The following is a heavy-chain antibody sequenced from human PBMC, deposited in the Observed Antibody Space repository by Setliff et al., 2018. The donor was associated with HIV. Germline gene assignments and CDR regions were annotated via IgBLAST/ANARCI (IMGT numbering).Heavy chain of an antibody. CDR2: INHSGST. V-gene: IGHV4-34*01. Sequence: PSETLSLTCAVYGGSFSGYYWSWIRQPPGKGLEWIGEINHSGSTNYNPSLKSRVTISVDTSKNQFSLKLSSVTAADTAVHYCTRAEQQLPYYYYYYGMDVWGQGTTVTVSS. CDR3: TRAEQQLPYYYYYYGMDV. CDR1: GGSFSGYY. D-gene: IGHD6-13*01. J-gene: IGHJ6*02.